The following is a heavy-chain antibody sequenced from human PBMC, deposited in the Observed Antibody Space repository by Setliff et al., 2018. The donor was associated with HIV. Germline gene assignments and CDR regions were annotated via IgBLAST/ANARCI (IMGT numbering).Heavy chain of an antibody. D-gene: IGHD6-13*01. J-gene: IGHJ3*02. CDR3: ARGFSRWYGAFDM. CDR1: GYNFNSFG. V-gene: IGHV1-18*01. Sequence: ASVKVSCKASGYNFNSFGINWVRQAPGQGLEWMGWISTYNGRTDYVQKLQDRVTMTTDTYTSTAYTDLRSLISDDTAVYYCARGFSRWYGAFDMWGQGTVVTVSS. CDR2: ISTYNGRT.